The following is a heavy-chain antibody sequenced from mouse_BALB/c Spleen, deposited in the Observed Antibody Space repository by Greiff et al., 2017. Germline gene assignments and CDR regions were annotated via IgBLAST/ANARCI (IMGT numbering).Heavy chain of an antibody. CDR1: GYSITSGYY. V-gene: IGHV3-6*02. CDR2: ISYDGSN. Sequence: ESGPGLVKPSQSLSLTCSVTGYSITSGYYWNWIRQFPGNKLEWMGYISYDGSNNYNPSLKNRISITRDTSKNQFFLKLNSVTTEDTATYYCARQAYYGRYFDVWGAGTTVTVSS. CDR3: ARQAYYGRYFDV. D-gene: IGHD2-10*01. J-gene: IGHJ1*01.